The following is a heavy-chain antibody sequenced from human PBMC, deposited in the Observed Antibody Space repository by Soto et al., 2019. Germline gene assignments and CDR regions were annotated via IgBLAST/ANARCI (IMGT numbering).Heavy chain of an antibody. J-gene: IGHJ5*02. V-gene: IGHV6-1*01. CDR2: TYYRSKWYN. CDR1: GDTVSSNSAA. D-gene: IGHD3-16*01. Sequence: PSQTLSLTPALSGDTVSSNSAAWNWIRHSPSRGLEWLGRTYYRSKWYNDYAVSVKSRITINPDTCKNQFSLQLNSLIPEETAVYYCARSMGGNWFDPGGQGTLVTVSS. CDR3: ARSMGGNWFDP.